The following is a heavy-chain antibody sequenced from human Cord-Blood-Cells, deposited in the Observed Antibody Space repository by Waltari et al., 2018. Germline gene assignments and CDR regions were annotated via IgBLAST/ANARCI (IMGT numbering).Heavy chain of an antibody. CDR3: ARGGYCSSTSCYGINWFDP. CDR2: ISAYNGNT. J-gene: IGHJ5*02. D-gene: IGHD2-2*01. V-gene: IGHV1-18*01. Sequence: QVQLVQSGAEVKKPGASVKVSCKASGYTVTSYGISWVRQAPGQGLEWMGWISAYNGNTNYAQKLQGRVTMTTDTSTSTAYMELRSLRSDDTAVYYCARGGYCSSTSCYGINWFDPWGQGTLVTVSS. CDR1: GYTVTSYG.